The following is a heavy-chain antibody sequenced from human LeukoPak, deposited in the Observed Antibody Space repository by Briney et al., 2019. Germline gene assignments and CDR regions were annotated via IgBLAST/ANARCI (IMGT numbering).Heavy chain of an antibody. CDR1: GFTFRNYV. J-gene: IGHJ4*02. CDR2: TSSDLNVK. D-gene: IGHD3-10*01. CDR3: AREGYYGSGSPPXLYFDY. V-gene: IGHV3-30-3*01. Sequence: PGGSLRLSCAASGFTFRNYVIHWVRQAPGKGLEWVAVTSSDLNVKLYADSVKGRFTISRDNSKSTLYLQMNSLRPEDTAIYYCAREGYYGSGSPPXLYFDYWGQGTLVTVSS.